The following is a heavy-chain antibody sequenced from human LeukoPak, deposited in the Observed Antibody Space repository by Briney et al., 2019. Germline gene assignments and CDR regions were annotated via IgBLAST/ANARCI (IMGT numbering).Heavy chain of an antibody. V-gene: IGHV1-2*02. CDR1: GYTFTGYY. CDR3: ARDFSSSGWYGSGY. J-gene: IGHJ4*02. Sequence: ASVKVSCKASGYTFTGYYMHWVRQAPGQGLEWMGWINPNSGGTNYAQKFQGRVTMTRDTSISTAYMELSRLRSDDTAVYYCARDFSSSGWYGSGYWGQGTLVTVSS. D-gene: IGHD6-19*01. CDR2: INPNSGGT.